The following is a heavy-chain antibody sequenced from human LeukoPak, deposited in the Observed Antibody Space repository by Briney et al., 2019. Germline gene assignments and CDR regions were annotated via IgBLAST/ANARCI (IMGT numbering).Heavy chain of an antibody. Sequence: SETLSLTCTVSGGSISSYYWSWIRQPAGKGLEWIGRIYSSGSTNYNYSLKSRVTMSVDTSKNQFSLKLSSVTAADTAVYFCARVLPATAIVMIGAFDIWGQGTMVTVSS. J-gene: IGHJ3*02. CDR1: GGSISSYY. CDR2: IYSSGST. D-gene: IGHD3-16*01. CDR3: ARVLPATAIVMIGAFDI. V-gene: IGHV4-4*07.